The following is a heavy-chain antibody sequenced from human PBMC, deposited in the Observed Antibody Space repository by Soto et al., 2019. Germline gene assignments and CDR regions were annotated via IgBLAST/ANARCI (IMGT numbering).Heavy chain of an antibody. CDR2: ISYSGTT. CDR1: GGSISSGNYY. Sequence: QVQLQESGPGLVKPSQTLSLTCTVSGGSISSGNYYWSWIRQPPGKGLGWIGFISYSGTTHYSASLRSRVSISVYTSNNQFSLDLSAVTAADTAVYYCATMGTPVTGLYYFDYWGQGTLVTVSS. CDR3: ATMGTPVTGLYYFDY. J-gene: IGHJ4*02. D-gene: IGHD4-17*01. V-gene: IGHV4-30-4*01.